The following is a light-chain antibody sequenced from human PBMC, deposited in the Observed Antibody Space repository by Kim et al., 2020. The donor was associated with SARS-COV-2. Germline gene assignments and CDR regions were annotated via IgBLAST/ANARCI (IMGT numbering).Light chain of an antibody. Sequence: GRSITIACTGTSSDVGGYNYVSWYQQHPGKAPKLMIYDVSNRPSGVSNRFSGSKSGNTASLTISGLQAEDEADYYCNSYTSSSTLVFGTGTKVTVL. V-gene: IGLV2-14*03. J-gene: IGLJ1*01. CDR2: DVS. CDR1: SSDVGGYNY. CDR3: NSYTSSSTLV.